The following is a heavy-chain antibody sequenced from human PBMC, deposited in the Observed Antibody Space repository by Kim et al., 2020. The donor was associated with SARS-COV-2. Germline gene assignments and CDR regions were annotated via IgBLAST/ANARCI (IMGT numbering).Heavy chain of an antibody. D-gene: IGHD5-12*01. J-gene: IGHJ4*02. CDR3: ARQRWLQRPFDY. V-gene: IGHV4-39*01. Sequence: HTPALESRVPISAATSKNQFSLKLSSVTAADTAVYYCARQRWLQRPFDYWGQGTLVTVSS.